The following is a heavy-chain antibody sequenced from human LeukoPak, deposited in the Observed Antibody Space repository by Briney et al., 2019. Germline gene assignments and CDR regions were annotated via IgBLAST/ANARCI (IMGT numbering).Heavy chain of an antibody. V-gene: IGHV3-64*01. J-gene: IGHJ4*02. Sequence: GGSLRLSCAASGFTFSSYAMHWVRQAPGKGLEYVSAISSNGGSTYYANSVKGRFTISRDNSKNTLYLQMGSLRAEDMAVYYCARASSWYYPCDYWGQGTLVTVSS. CDR2: ISSNGGST. CDR3: ARASSWYYPCDY. CDR1: GFTFSSYA. D-gene: IGHD6-13*01.